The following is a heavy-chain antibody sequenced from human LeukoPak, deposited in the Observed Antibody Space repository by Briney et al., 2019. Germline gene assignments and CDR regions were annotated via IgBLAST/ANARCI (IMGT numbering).Heavy chain of an antibody. CDR1: GFTFSNFA. CDR3: AKDTPLTTYTSGWSSNSFDY. J-gene: IGHJ4*02. CDR2: ITGGSGAK. Sequence: GGSLRLSCTASGFTFSNFAMSWVRQAPGKGLEWVSTITGGSGAKYYAGSVKGRFTISRDNSKDTLYLQMHSLRAEDTAVYFYAKDTPLTTYTSGWSSNSFDYWGQGTLVAVSS. D-gene: IGHD6-19*01. V-gene: IGHV3-23*01.